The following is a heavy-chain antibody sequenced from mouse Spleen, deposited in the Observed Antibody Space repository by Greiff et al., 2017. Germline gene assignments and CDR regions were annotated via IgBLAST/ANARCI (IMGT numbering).Heavy chain of an antibody. J-gene: IGHJ2*01. D-gene: IGHD2-4*01. Sequence: EVQRVESGGGLVKRGGSLKLSCAASGFTFSSYAMSWVRQTPEKRLECVATISSGGGNTYYPDSVKGRFTISRDNAKNTLYLQMSSLKSEDTAMYYCARHGDYDYLDYWGQGTTLTVSS. CDR3: ARHGDYDYLDY. V-gene: IGHV5-9-3*01. CDR2: ISSGGGNT. CDR1: GFTFSSYA.